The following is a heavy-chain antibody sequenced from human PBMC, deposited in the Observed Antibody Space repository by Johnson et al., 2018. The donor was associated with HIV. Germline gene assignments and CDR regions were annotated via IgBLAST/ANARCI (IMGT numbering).Heavy chain of an antibody. Sequence: QMLLVESGGGVVQPGRSLRLSCAASGFTFSTYGMHWVRQAPGKGLEWVAVMWYDGSNRYYADSVKGRFTISRDNSKNTLYLQMNSLRAEDTAVYYCATRDPTYRPGVFGIWGQGTMVTVSS. CDR1: GFTFSTYG. D-gene: IGHD1-14*01. J-gene: IGHJ3*02. V-gene: IGHV3-33*01. CDR2: MWYDGSNR. CDR3: ATRDPTYRPGVFGI.